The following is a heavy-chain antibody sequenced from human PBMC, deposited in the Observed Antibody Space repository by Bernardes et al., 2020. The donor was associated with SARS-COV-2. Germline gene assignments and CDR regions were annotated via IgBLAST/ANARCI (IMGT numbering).Heavy chain of an antibody. CDR3: VRGASAGYLLDY. J-gene: IGHJ4*02. Sequence: GSLKLSCAASEFTFSRFWMHWVRQVPGKGLVWVARINEHGTITNYADSVKGRFTISRDNAGNALSLQMNSLEAEDTALYYCVRGASAGYLLDYWGQGTLVIVSS. CDR1: EFTFSRFW. CDR2: INEHGTIT. D-gene: IGHD5-18*01. V-gene: IGHV3-74*01.